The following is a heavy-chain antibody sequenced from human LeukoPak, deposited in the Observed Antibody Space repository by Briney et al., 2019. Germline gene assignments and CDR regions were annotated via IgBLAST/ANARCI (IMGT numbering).Heavy chain of an antibody. CDR1: GYSFKSFG. V-gene: IGHV1-18*04. D-gene: IGHD6-13*01. CDR3: ARENSWQQLVQWDY. CDR2: ISGSNGNT. J-gene: IGHJ4*02. Sequence: GASVKVSCKASGYSFKSFGITWVRQAPGQGLEWVGWISGSNGNTKYAQKLQGRVTMTTDTSTSTAYMELRSLRSDDTAVYYCARENSWQQLVQWDYWGQGTLVTVSS.